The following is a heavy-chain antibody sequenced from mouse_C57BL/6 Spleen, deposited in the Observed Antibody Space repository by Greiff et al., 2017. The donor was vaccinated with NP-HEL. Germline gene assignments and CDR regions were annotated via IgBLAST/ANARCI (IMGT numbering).Heavy chain of an antibody. CDR3: TRGGDYGNYVFAY. V-gene: IGHV5-9-1*02. CDR2: ISSGGGYI. Sequence: EVQVVESGEGLVKPGGSLKLSCAASGFTFSSYAMSWVRQTPEKRLEWVAYISSGGGYIYYADTVKGRFTLSRDNARNTLYLQMSSLKSEDTAMYYCTRGGDYGNYVFAYWGQGTLVTVSA. J-gene: IGHJ3*01. D-gene: IGHD2-1*01. CDR1: GFTFSSYA.